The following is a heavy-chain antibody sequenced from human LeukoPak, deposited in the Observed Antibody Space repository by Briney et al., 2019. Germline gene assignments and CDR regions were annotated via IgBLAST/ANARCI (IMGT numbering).Heavy chain of an antibody. CDR1: GFTFSDYY. CDR3: ARASSGWYLFDY. Sequence: GGSLRLSCAASGFTFSDYYMSWIRQAPGKGLEWVSSISSSSSYIYYADSVKGRFTISRDNAKNSLYLQMNSLRAEDTAVYYCARASSGWYLFDYWGQGTLVTVSS. CDR2: ISSSSSYI. D-gene: IGHD6-19*01. V-gene: IGHV3-11*06. J-gene: IGHJ4*02.